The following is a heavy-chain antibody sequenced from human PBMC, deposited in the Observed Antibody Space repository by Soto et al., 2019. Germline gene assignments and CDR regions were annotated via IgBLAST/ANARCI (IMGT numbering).Heavy chain of an antibody. Sequence: QMQLQESGPGLVEPSGTLSLTCAVSGGSIRSSDWWSWVRQSPGKGLEWLGEVHQSGSTVYSPSLKSRLTISMDKSKNQFSLKLNSLTAADTAVYYCGRQGSYTTDYWGQGTLVTVSS. CDR1: GGSIRSSDW. J-gene: IGHJ4*02. D-gene: IGHD2-2*02. CDR3: GRQGSYTTDY. CDR2: VHQSGST. V-gene: IGHV4-4*02.